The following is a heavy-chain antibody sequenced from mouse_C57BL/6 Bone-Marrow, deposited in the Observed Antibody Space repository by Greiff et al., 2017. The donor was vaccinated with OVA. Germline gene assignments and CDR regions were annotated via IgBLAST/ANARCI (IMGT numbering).Heavy chain of an antibody. D-gene: IGHD2-2*01. J-gene: IGHJ2*01. CDR3: ARSKSTMVKGFDY. V-gene: IGHV1-82*01. CDR2: IYPGDGDT. Sequence: VQLQESGPELVKPGASVKISCKASGYAFSSSWMNWVKQRPGKGLEWIGRIYPGDGDTNYNGKFKGKATLTADKSSSTAYMQLSSLTSEDSAVYFCARSKSTMVKGFDYWGQGTTLTVSS. CDR1: GYAFSSSW.